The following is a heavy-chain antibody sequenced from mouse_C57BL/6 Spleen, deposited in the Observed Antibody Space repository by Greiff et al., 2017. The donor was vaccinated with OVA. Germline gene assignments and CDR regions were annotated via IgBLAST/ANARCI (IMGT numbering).Heavy chain of an antibody. V-gene: IGHV5-17*01. D-gene: IGHD2-4*01. J-gene: IGHJ1*03. CDR3: AREDYGYFDD. Sequence: DVQLVEPGGGLVKPGGSLKLSCAASGFTFSDYGMHWVRQAPEKGLEWVAYISSGSSTIYYADTVKGRFTISRDKAKNTLFLQMTRLRSEDTAMYYCAREDYGYFDDWGTGTSVTVSS. CDR2: ISSGSSTI. CDR1: GFTFSDYG.